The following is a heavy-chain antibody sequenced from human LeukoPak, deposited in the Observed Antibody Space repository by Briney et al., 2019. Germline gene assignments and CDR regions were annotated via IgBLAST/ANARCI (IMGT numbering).Heavy chain of an antibody. V-gene: IGHV4-34*01. Sequence: SETLSLTCAVHGGSFSGYYWSWIRQPPGKGLEWIGEINHSGSTNYNPSLKSRVSISVDSSKNQFSLKVSSVTAADTAVYYCARGSDTAAGLYWGQGTLVTVPS. D-gene: IGHD6-13*01. CDR1: GGSFSGYY. CDR2: INHSGST. J-gene: IGHJ4*02. CDR3: ARGSDTAAGLY.